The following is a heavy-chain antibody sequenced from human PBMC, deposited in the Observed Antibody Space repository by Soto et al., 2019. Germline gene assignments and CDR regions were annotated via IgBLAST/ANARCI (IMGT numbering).Heavy chain of an antibody. D-gene: IGHD2-2*01. CDR3: ARDPSNTSGNKLYLDY. Sequence: ASVKVSCKASGYTFTSYYMHWVRQAPGQGLERMGIINPSGGSTSYAQKFQGRVTMTRDTSTSTVYMELSSLRSEDTAVYYCARDPSNTSGNKLYLDYWGQGTPVTVSS. V-gene: IGHV1-46*01. CDR2: INPSGGST. J-gene: IGHJ4*02. CDR1: GYTFTSYY.